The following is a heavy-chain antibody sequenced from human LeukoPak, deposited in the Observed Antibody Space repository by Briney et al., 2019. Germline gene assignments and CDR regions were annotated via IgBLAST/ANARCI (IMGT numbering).Heavy chain of an antibody. D-gene: IGHD4-23*01. CDR3: ARDVDYGGG. J-gene: IGHJ4*02. V-gene: IGHV3-48*04. CDR1: GFTFSHAW. CDR2: ISSSSSTI. Sequence: GGSLRLSCAASGFTFSHAWMSWVRQAPGKGLEWVSYISSSSSTIYYADSVKGRFTISRDNAKNSLYLQMNSLRAEDTAVYYCARDVDYGGGWGQGTLVTVSS.